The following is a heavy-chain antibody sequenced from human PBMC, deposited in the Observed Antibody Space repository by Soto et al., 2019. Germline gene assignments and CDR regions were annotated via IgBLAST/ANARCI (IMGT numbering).Heavy chain of an antibody. V-gene: IGHV3-9*01. CDR1: GFTFDDYA. J-gene: IGHJ1*01. CDR2: INWNSGSI. CDR3: VKDESINWYSGHFRH. D-gene: IGHD6-13*01. Sequence: EVQLVESGGGLVQPGRSLRLSCAASGFTFDDYAMHWVRQVPGKGLEWVSGINWNSGSIGYVDSVKGRFAISRDNAKNSLHLQMTSLSAEDTAFYYCVKDESINWYSGHFRHWGQGTLVTVSS.